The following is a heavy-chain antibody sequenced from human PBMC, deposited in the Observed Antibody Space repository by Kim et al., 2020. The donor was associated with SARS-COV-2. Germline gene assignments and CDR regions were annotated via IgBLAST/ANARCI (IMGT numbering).Heavy chain of an antibody. V-gene: IGHV3-53*01. J-gene: IGHJ6*02. CDR2: ST. D-gene: IGHD3-10*01. Sequence: STYYADSVKGRFTISRDNSKNTLYLQMNSLRAEDTAVYYCARASPGSMDVWGQGTTVTVSS. CDR3: ARASPGSMDV.